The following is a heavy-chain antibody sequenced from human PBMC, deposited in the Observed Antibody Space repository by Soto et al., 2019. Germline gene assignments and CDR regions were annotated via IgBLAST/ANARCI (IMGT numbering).Heavy chain of an antibody. V-gene: IGHV3-30*18. CDR2: ISYDGILK. D-gene: IGHD3-10*01. CDR3: AKDFKVSGGHYGSLNYYYGMDV. Sequence: QVHLVESGGGVVQPGGSLRLACAASGFTFSAFGMHWVRQAPGKGLEWEAIISYDGILKYYADSVKGRFTISRDTSKGALYLQMNSLRPEDTAVYYCAKDFKVSGGHYGSLNYYYGMDVWGQGTTVTVSS. J-gene: IGHJ6*02. CDR1: GFTFSAFG.